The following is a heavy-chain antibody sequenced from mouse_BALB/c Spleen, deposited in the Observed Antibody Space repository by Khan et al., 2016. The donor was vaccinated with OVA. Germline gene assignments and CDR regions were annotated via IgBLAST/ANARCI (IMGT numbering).Heavy chain of an antibody. CDR3: TRHDYVAWFTY. D-gene: IGHD2-4*01. J-gene: IGHJ3*01. V-gene: IGHV1S135*01. Sequence: VQLQQPGPELMKPGASVKISCKASGYSFTTYYIHWMMQSHGKSLEWIGYIDPFSGGTTYNQKFKGKATFTVERSSSTAYIHLSNLTSEDSAVYYCTRHDYVAWFTYWGQGTLVTVSS. CDR1: GYSFTTYY. CDR2: IDPFSGGT.